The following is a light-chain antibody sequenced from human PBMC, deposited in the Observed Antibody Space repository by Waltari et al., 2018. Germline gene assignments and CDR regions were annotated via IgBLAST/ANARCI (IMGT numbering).Light chain of an antibody. J-gene: IGKJ3*01. V-gene: IGKV2-28*01. CDR1: QSLLHSSGNNF. Sequence: DIVMTQSPLSLPVTPGEPASISCRSSQSLLHSSGNNFLDWYLQKPGQSPQPLIYLGSNRASGVPDRFSGSGSGTDFTLKISRVEAEDVGVYYCMQALQTPFTFGPGTKVDIK. CDR2: LGS. CDR3: MQALQTPFT.